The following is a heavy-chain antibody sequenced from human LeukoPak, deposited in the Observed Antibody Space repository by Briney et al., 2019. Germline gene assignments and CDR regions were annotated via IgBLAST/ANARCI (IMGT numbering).Heavy chain of an antibody. CDR3: ARDLGVAALDN. CDR1: GFTFSSNA. CDR2: INTDGSTT. J-gene: IGHJ4*02. V-gene: IGHV3-74*01. Sequence: GGSLRLSCAASGFTFSSNAMSWVRQAPGKGLVWVSRINTDGSTTSYADSVKGRFTISRDNAKNTLYLQMNSLRAEETAVYYCARDLGVAALDNWGQGTLVTVSS. D-gene: IGHD3-3*01.